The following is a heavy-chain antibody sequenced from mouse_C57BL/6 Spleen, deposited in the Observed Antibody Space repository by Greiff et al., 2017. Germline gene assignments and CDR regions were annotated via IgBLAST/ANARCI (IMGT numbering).Heavy chain of an antibody. CDR1: GYTFTSYW. J-gene: IGHJ2*01. D-gene: IGHD1-1*01. Sequence: QVQLQQPGAELVMPGASVKLSCKASGYTFTSYWMHWVQQRPGQGLEWIGEIDPSDSSTNYNQKFKGKSTLTVDKSSSTAYMQLSSLTSEDSAVYDCARSDYYGSSAYYFDYWGQGTTLTVSS. CDR3: ARSDYYGSSAYYFDY. CDR2: IDPSDSST. V-gene: IGHV1-69*01.